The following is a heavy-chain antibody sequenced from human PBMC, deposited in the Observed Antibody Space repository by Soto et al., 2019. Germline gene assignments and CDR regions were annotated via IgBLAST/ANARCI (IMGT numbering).Heavy chain of an antibody. D-gene: IGHD2-2*01. Sequence: GGSLRLSWAAAGFTCSDYYRSWIRQSPGKGLEWVSYISSSGSTIYYADSVKGRFTISRDNAKNSLYLQMNSLRAEDTAVYYCARDWVVAGWFDYWGQGTLVTVSS. V-gene: IGHV3-11*01. CDR2: ISSSGSTI. J-gene: IGHJ4*02. CDR1: GFTCSDYY. CDR3: ARDWVVAGWFDY.